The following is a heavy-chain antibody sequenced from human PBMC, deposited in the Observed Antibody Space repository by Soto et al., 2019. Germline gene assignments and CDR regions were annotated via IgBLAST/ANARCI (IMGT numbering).Heavy chain of an antibody. D-gene: IGHD3-22*01. Sequence: GGSLRLSCAASGFTFSSYSMNWVRQAPGKGLEWVSYISSSSSIIYYADSVKGRFTISRDNAKNSLYPQMNSLRAEDTAVYYCARGYYDSSGYYWVFAYWGQGTLVTVSS. CDR3: ARGYYDSSGYYWVFAY. CDR1: GFTFSSYS. J-gene: IGHJ4*02. CDR2: ISSSSSII. V-gene: IGHV3-48*01.